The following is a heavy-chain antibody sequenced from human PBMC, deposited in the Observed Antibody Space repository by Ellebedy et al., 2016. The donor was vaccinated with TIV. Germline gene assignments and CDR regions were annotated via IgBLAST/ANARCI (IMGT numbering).Heavy chain of an antibody. V-gene: IGHV3-30*04. CDR3: AKEGWVYGDHGGMDV. D-gene: IGHD4-17*01. Sequence: GESLKISCAASGFTFSSYAMHWVRQAPGKGLEWVAVISYDGSNKYYADSVKGRFTISRDNSKNTLYLQMNSLRAEDTAVYYCAKEGWVYGDHGGMDVWGQGTTVTVSS. CDR1: GFTFSSYA. CDR2: ISYDGSNK. J-gene: IGHJ6*02.